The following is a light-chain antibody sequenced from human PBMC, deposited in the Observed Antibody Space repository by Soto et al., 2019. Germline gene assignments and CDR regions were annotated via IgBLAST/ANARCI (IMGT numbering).Light chain of an antibody. J-gene: IGKJ1*01. CDR3: QQYNNWPPT. V-gene: IGKV3-15*01. CDR1: QSVDSN. CDR2: GAS. Sequence: IVMTQSPATLSVSPGERATLSCRASQSVDSNLAWYQQKPGQAPWLLISGASTRATGIPANFTGSGSGTEFTLSISSLQSEDFAVYYCQQYNNWPPTFGLGTKVEIK.